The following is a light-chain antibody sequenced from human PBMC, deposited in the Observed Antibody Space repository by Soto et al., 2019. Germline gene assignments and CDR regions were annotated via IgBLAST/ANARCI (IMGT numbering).Light chain of an antibody. CDR2: DAS. CDR3: QQFSSYPLT. J-gene: IGKJ4*01. Sequence: EFVFAQSPGTLSLSPGEIATLSCRASQTVRTNYLAWYQQNRGQAPRLVIYDASSRATGIPDRFSGGGSGTDFTLTISRLEPEDFAVYYCQQFSSYPLTFGGGTKVDIK. V-gene: IGKV3-20*01. CDR1: QTVRTNY.